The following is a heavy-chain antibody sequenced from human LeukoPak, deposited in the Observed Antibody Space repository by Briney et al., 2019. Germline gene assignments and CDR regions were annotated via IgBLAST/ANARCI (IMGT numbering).Heavy chain of an antibody. Sequence: PGGSLRLSCAASGFTFSRDTMSWVRQAPGKGLEWVSAISGSGGSTYYADSVKGRFTISRDNSKNTLYLQMNSLRAEDTAVYYCAKGGAYYGSGSYYNVGFYFDYWGQGTLVTVSS. CDR2: ISGSGGST. J-gene: IGHJ4*02. V-gene: IGHV3-23*01. D-gene: IGHD3-10*01. CDR3: AKGGAYYGSGSYYNVGFYFDY. CDR1: GFTFSRDT.